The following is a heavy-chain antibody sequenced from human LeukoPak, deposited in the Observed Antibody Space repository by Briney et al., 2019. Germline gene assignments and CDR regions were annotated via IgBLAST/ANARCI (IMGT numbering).Heavy chain of an antibody. J-gene: IGHJ4*02. CDR1: GGSFSGYY. D-gene: IGHD1-1*01. Sequence: SETLSLTCAVYGGSFSGYYWSWIRQPPGKGLEWIGEINHSGSTNYNPSLKSRVTISVDTSKNQFSLKLSSVTAADTAVYYCARGVQLERPVLVDYWGQGTLVTVSS. CDR2: INHSGST. V-gene: IGHV4-34*01. CDR3: ARGVQLERPVLVDY.